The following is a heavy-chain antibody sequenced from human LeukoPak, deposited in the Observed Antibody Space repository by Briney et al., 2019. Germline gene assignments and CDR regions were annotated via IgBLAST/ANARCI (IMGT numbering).Heavy chain of an antibody. CDR1: GGSISSYY. V-gene: IGHV4-59*08. CDR3: ARSGSGSYLFDY. D-gene: IGHD3-10*01. J-gene: IGHJ4*02. CDR2: IYYSGST. Sequence: SETLSLTCTVSGGSISSYYWSWIRQPPGKELEWIGYIYYSGSTNYNPSLKSRVTISVDTSKNQFSLKLSSVTAADTAVYYCARSGSGSYLFDYWGQGTLVTVSS.